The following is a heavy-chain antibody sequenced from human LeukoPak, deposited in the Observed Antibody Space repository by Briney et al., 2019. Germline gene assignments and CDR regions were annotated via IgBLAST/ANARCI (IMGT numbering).Heavy chain of an antibody. D-gene: IGHD3-22*01. CDR3: AREGYYDQDDY. Sequence: GGSLRPSCAASGFTFSSYSMNWVRQAPGKGLEWVSYISSSGSTIYYADSVKGRFTISRDNAKNSLYLQMNSLRAEDTAVYYCAREGYYDQDDYWGQGTLVTVSS. CDR2: ISSSGSTI. J-gene: IGHJ4*02. V-gene: IGHV3-48*04. CDR1: GFTFSSYS.